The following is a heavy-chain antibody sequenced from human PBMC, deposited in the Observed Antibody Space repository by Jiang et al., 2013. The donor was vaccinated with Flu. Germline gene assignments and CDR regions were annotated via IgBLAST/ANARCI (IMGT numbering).Heavy chain of an antibody. Sequence: KPSETLSLTCAVYGGSLSGYYWSWIRQPPGKGLEWIGEINHSGSTNYNPSLKSRVTISVDTSKNQFSLKLSSVTAADTAVYYCARGLNTGIFGVVRRTNWFDPWGQGTLVTVSS. J-gene: IGHJ5*02. CDR2: INHSGST. CDR3: ARGLNTGIFGVVRRTNWFDP. D-gene: IGHD3-3*01. V-gene: IGHV4-34*01. CDR1: GGSLSGYY.